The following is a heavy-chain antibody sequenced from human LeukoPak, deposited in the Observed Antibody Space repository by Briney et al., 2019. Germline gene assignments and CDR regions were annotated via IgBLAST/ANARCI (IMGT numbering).Heavy chain of an antibody. CDR3: ASSPGEYQLLTFDY. CDR1: GYTFTSYG. D-gene: IGHD2-2*01. Sequence: ASVKVSCKASGYTFTSYGISWVRQAPGQGLEWMGWISAYNGNTNYAQKLQGRVTMTTDTSTSTAYMELRSLRSDDTAVYYCASSPGEYQLLTFDYWGQGTLVTVSS. CDR2: ISAYNGNT. V-gene: IGHV1-18*01. J-gene: IGHJ4*02.